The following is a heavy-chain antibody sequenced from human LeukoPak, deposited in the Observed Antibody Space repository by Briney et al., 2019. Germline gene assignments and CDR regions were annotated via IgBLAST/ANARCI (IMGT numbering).Heavy chain of an antibody. Sequence: GASVKVSCKASGYTFTGYYMHWVRQAPGQGLEWMGWINPNSGGTNYAQKFQGRVTMTRDTSISTAYMELSRLRSDDTAVYYCARALGAAAGFEGGYWGQGTLVTVSS. CDR3: ARALGAAAGFEGGY. V-gene: IGHV1-2*02. J-gene: IGHJ4*02. D-gene: IGHD6-25*01. CDR1: GYTFTGYY. CDR2: INPNSGGT.